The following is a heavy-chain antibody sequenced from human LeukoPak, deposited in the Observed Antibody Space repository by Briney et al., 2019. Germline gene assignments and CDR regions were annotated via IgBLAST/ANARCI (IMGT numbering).Heavy chain of an antibody. J-gene: IGHJ4*02. V-gene: IGHV3-23*01. Sequence: GGSLRLSCAASGFTFNNYAITWVRQAPGKGLEWVSAIVASGGDTYYADSVKGRFTISGDNSKSTVFLQMSSLRAGDTAIYYCAKTSSGYFYNWGQGAPVTVSS. CDR1: GFTFNNYA. CDR2: IVASGGDT. D-gene: IGHD3-22*01. CDR3: AKTSSGYFYN.